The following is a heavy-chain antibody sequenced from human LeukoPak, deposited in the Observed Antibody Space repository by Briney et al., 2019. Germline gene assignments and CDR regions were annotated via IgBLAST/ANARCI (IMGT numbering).Heavy chain of an antibody. J-gene: IGHJ5*02. D-gene: IGHD3-22*01. CDR2: IRYDGSNK. Sequence: PGGSLRLSCAASGFTFSSYGMHWVRQAPGKGLEWVAFIRYDGSNKYYADSVKGRFTISRDNAKNTLYLQMNSLRAEDTAVYYCARAPYDSSGYYYSLGWFDPWGQGTLVTVSS. CDR3: ARAPYDSSGYYYSLGWFDP. V-gene: IGHV3-30*02. CDR1: GFTFSSYG.